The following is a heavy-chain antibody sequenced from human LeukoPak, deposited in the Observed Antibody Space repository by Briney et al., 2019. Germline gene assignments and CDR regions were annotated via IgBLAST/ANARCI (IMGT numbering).Heavy chain of an antibody. CDR3: ARSIAAGRGNWFDP. Sequence: PGGSLRLSCASSGFTFSIYSMNWVRQAPGKGLEWVSSIGSSSSFIYYADSVKGRFTISRDNAKNSLYPQMNSLRAEDTAVYYCARSIAAGRGNWFDPWGQGTLVTVSS. D-gene: IGHD6-6*01. CDR2: IGSSSSFI. J-gene: IGHJ5*02. CDR1: GFTFSIYS. V-gene: IGHV3-21*01.